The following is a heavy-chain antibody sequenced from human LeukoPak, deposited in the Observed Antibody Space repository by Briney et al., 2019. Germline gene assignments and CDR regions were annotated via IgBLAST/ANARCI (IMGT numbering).Heavy chain of an antibody. V-gene: IGHV1-18*01. D-gene: IGHD3-16*02. CDR2: ISAYNGNT. CDR3: ARGDDYVWGSYRELDY. Sequence: GASVKVSCKASGYTFTSYGISWVRQAPGQGLEWMGCISAYNGNTNYVQKLQGRVTMTTDTSTSTAYMELRSLRADDTAVYYCARGDDYVWGSYRELDYWGQGTLVTVSS. CDR1: GYTFTSYG. J-gene: IGHJ4*02.